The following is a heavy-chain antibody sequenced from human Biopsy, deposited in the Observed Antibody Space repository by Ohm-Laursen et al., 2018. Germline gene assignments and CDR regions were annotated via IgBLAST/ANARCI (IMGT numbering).Heavy chain of an antibody. CDR1: GASVKTSGYF. V-gene: IGHV4-31*03. Sequence: LSLTFSVSGASVKTSGYFWAWIRQRPGKGLEWIGYISYNERTHYNPSLTSRLAISFDTSNNRISLQLRSVSVADTAVYYCVREPKTGTAEAWYFDLWGRGSPVTVPS. J-gene: IGHJ2*01. CDR3: VREPKTGTAEAWYFDL. D-gene: IGHD3-9*01. CDR2: ISYNERT.